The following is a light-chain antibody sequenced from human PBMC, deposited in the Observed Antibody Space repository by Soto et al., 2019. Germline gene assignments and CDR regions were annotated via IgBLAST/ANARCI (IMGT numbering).Light chain of an antibody. Sequence: QSARTEPPCASVSPGQSVTISCTGTSNDVGDYNYVSWYQQHPGKAPKLMIYEVSKRPSGVPGRFSGSKSGNTASLTVSGLQAEDEADYYCSSYAGSSTLYVFGTGTKVTVL. V-gene: IGLV2-8*01. CDR1: SNDVGDYNY. J-gene: IGLJ1*01. CDR2: EVS. CDR3: SSYAGSSTLYV.